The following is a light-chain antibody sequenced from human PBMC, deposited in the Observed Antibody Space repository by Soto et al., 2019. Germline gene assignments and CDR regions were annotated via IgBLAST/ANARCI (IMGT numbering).Light chain of an antibody. J-gene: IGLJ2*01. V-gene: IGLV2-14*01. CDR2: EVS. CDR1: SSDVDTYKY. CDR3: CSYAGSTTRVQ. Sequence: QSALTQPASVSGSPGQSITISCTGTSSDVDTYKYVSWYQQHPGKAPKLMIYEVSYRPSGVSDRFSGSKSGNTASLTISGLQAEDEADYYCCSYAGSTTRVQFGGGT.